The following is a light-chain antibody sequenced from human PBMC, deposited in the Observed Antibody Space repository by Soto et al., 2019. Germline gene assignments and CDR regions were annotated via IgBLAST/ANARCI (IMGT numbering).Light chain of an antibody. CDR1: SSDIGDYN. CDR3: SSSTTTTSLVV. V-gene: IGLV2-14*01. Sequence: QSALTQPASVSGSPGQSITISCTGTSSDIGDYNVSWYQQYPGKVPKLVIYDVSHRPSGVSNRFSGSKSGNTASLTISGLQAEDEADYYCSSSTTTTSLVVFGGGTQLTVL. CDR2: DVS. J-gene: IGLJ3*02.